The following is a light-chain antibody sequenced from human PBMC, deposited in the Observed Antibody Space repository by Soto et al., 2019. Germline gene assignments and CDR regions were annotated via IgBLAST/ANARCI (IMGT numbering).Light chain of an antibody. V-gene: IGKV3-15*01. CDR2: GAS. J-gene: IGKJ4*01. Sequence: EIVLTQSPATMSVSPGETATLSCRAIQSVSSSLAWYQQTPGRAPRLLIYGASNRATDIPTRFSGSGSGTEFTLTISGLQSEDFAVYYCQQYNNWPPLTFGGGTKVDIK. CDR1: QSVSSS. CDR3: QQYNNWPPLT.